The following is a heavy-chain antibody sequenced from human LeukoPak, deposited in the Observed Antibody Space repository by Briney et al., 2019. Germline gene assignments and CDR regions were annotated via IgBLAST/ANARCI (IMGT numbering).Heavy chain of an antibody. D-gene: IGHD1-26*01. J-gene: IGHJ6*03. CDR3: ARRKVGTTFYYYYYMDV. V-gene: IGHV4-34*01. CDR1: GGSFSDYY. Sequence: SETLSLTCAVYGGSFSDYYWTWIRQPPGKGLEWIGEIDQSGSTNYNPSLKSRVTILVDTSKNQFSLKLSSVTAADTAVYYCARRKVGTTFYYYYYMDVWGKGTTVTVSS. CDR2: IDQSGST.